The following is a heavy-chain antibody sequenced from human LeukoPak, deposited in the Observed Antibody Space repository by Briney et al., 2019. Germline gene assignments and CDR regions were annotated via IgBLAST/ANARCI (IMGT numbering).Heavy chain of an antibody. V-gene: IGHV3-43D*03. CDR1: GFTFDDYA. J-gene: IGHJ3*01. CDR3: ARNAFDA. Sequence: GGSLRLSCAASGFTFDDYAMHWVRQAPGKGLEWVSLISWDGGSTYYADSVKGRFTISRDNAKNSLYLQMNSLRAEDTAVYYCARNAFDAWGQGTMVTVSS. CDR2: ISWDGGST.